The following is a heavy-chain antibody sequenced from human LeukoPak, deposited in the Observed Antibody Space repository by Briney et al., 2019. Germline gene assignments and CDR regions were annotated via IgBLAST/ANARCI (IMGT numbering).Heavy chain of an antibody. CDR2: INGDGGGA. V-gene: IGHV3-74*01. J-gene: IGHJ5*02. Sequence: GGSLRLSCAASGITFGNNWMHWVRQGPGKGLVWISRINGDGGGAIYADSVKGRFTVSRDNAKNTLYLQMNSLRAEDTAVYYCARDVPHNWFDTWGQGTLVTVSS. CDR1: GITFGNNW. CDR3: ARDVPHNWFDT.